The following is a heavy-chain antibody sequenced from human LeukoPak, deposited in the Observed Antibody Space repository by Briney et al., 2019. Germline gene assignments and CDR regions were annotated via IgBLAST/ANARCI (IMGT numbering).Heavy chain of an antibody. D-gene: IGHD2-15*01. V-gene: IGHV4-4*02. CDR2: TWHSGSST. CDR1: DGSIKTDYW. CDR3: ARGNEYTWWQ. J-gene: IGHJ4*02. Sequence: SETLSLTCTVSDGSIKTDYWWTWVRQPPGKGLEWIGETWHSGSSTNYNPSLKSRVTISVDKPKSQFSLKLTSVTAADTAIYYCARGNEYTWWQWSQGTLITVSS.